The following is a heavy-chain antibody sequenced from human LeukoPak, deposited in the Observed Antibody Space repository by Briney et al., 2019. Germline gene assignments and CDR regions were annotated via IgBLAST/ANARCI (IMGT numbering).Heavy chain of an antibody. J-gene: IGHJ4*02. CDR1: GFTFGYYA. V-gene: IGHV3-49*04. D-gene: IGHD4-23*01. Sequence: GGSLRLSCTAPGFTFGYYAMSWVREAPGKGLEWVGFIRSKAYGGTTEYAASVKGRFTISRDDSKSIAYLQMNSLKTEDTAVYYCTSTVDHSYYFDYWGQGTLVTVYS. CDR2: IRSKAYGGTT. CDR3: TSTVDHSYYFDY.